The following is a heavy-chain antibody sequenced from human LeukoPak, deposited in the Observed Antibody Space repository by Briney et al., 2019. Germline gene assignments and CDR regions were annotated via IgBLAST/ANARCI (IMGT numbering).Heavy chain of an antibody. J-gene: IGHJ4*02. V-gene: IGHV4-59*01. CDR3: ARGGWYLDQ. CDR1: GASISSYY. CDR2: THYSGST. Sequence: PSETLSLTCTVSGASISSYYWSWIRQPPGKGLERIGYTHYSGSTNYNPSLKGRVTISIDTSKNWVSLNLSSLTAADTALYYCARGGWYLDQWGQGTLVTVSS. D-gene: IGHD6-19*01.